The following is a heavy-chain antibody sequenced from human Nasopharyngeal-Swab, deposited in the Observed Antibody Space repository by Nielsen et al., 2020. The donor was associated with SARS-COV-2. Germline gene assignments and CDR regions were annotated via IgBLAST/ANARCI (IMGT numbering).Heavy chain of an antibody. Sequence: WGSLRLSCAASGVTFSSDGTHWVRQAPGKGLEWVSLISYDGSNKRYADSVKGRFSISRDNSKNTLYLQMNSLRAEDTAVYYCATSTAPDYWGKGTLVIVYS. V-gene: IGHV3-30*03. D-gene: IGHD5/OR15-5a*01. J-gene: IGHJ4*02. CDR3: ATSTAPDY. CDR2: ISYDGSNK. CDR1: GVTFSSDG.